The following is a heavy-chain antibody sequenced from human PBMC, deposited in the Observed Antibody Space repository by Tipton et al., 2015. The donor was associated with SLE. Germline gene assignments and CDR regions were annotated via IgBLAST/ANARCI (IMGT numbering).Heavy chain of an antibody. CDR2: IYYSGST. Sequence: TLSLTCSVSGYSIASGYYWGWIRQPPGKGLEWIGYIYYSGSTNYNPSLKSRVTISVDTSKNQFSLKLSSVTAADTAVYYCARDGYCGGDCYSDWGQGTLVTVSS. D-gene: IGHD2-21*01. J-gene: IGHJ4*02. CDR3: ARDGYCGGDCYSD. V-gene: IGHV4-59*01. CDR1: GYSIASGYY.